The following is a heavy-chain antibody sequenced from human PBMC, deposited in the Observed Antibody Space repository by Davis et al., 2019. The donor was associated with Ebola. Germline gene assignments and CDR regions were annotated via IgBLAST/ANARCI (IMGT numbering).Heavy chain of an antibody. V-gene: IGHV5-10-1*01. J-gene: IGHJ4*02. Sequence: GGSLRLSCKGSGYSFTSYWISWVRQMPGKGLEWMGRIDPSDSDTKYSPSFQGHVTFSVDKSTTTAYLQWGSLKASDTATYYCARLGTRSFDYWGQGTVVTVSS. CDR1: GYSFTSYW. CDR2: IDPSDSDT. D-gene: IGHD2-2*01. CDR3: ARLGTRSFDY.